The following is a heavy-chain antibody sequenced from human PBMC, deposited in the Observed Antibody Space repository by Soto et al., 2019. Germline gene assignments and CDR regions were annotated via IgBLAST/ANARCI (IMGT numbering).Heavy chain of an antibody. CDR3: AKIPITIFGVVIIPYYYYMDV. CDR1: GFTFSSYA. J-gene: IGHJ6*03. D-gene: IGHD3-3*01. Sequence: SGGSLRLSCAASGFTFSSYAMSWVRQAPGKGLEWVSAISGSGGSTYYADSVKGRFTISRDNSKNTLYLQMNSLRAEDTAVYYCAKIPITIFGVVIIPYYYYMDVWGKGTTVTVSS. CDR2: ISGSGGST. V-gene: IGHV3-23*01.